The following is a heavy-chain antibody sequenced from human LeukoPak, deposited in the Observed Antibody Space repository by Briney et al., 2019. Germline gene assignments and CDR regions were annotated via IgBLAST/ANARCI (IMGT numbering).Heavy chain of an antibody. D-gene: IGHD6-13*01. V-gene: IGHV3-23*01. CDR3: GKVGYQYYGMDV. Sequence: GGSLRLSCAASGFTLSSYAMSWVRQAPGKGLEWVSGISGSGGSTDYADPVKGRFTISRDYSKNTLYLQMNSLRAEDTAEYYCGKVGYQYYGMDVWGQGTTVTVSS. J-gene: IGHJ6*02. CDR1: GFTLSSYA. CDR2: ISGSGGST.